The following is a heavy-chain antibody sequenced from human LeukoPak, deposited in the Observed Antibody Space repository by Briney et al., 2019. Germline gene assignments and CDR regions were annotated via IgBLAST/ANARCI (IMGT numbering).Heavy chain of an antibody. CDR3: ASSPDHQWQVLLYFDY. V-gene: IGHV3-7*01. Sequence: GGSLRLSCVASGFNIINHWMSWVRQTPGKGLEWVATMKEDGTEKDYVDAVKGRFTISRDNAMNSVYLQMSRLRAEDTAVYYRASSPDHQWQVLLYFDYWGQGALVSVSS. J-gene: IGHJ4*02. CDR2: MKEDGTEK. D-gene: IGHD6-19*01. CDR1: GFNIINHW.